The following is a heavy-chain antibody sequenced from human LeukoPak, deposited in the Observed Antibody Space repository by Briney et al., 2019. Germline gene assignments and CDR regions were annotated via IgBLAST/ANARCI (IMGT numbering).Heavy chain of an antibody. CDR3: VRELSGGYFDY. J-gene: IGHJ4*02. D-gene: IGHD3-10*01. Sequence: ASVKVSCKASGYSFTSYYIHWVRQAPGQGLEWMGILRPSGGSTNYPQNLRGRVSMTRDTSTSTVYMELSSLRSEDTAVYYCVRELSGGYFDYWGQGTLVTVSS. V-gene: IGHV1-46*01. CDR1: GYSFTSYY. CDR2: LRPSGGST.